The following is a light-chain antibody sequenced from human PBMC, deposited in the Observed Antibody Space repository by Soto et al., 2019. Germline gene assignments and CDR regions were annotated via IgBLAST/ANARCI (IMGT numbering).Light chain of an antibody. CDR3: QHFGGTTFT. Sequence: TQSPSSLSASLGDRATITCRASLPISNYLAWYQQRPGQTPSLLIYGASTRATGIPDRFSGSGSGTHFTLTISRLEPGDFAVYYCQHFGGTTFTFGQGTRREI. J-gene: IGKJ5*01. CDR2: GAS. CDR1: LPISNY. V-gene: IGKV3-20*01.